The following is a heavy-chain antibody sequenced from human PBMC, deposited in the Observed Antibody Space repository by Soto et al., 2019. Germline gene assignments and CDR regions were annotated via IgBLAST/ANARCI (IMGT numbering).Heavy chain of an antibody. CDR2: INHSGST. J-gene: IGHJ6*02. CDR1: GGSFSGYY. D-gene: IGHD5-12*01. V-gene: IGHV4-34*01. CDR3: ARGPRWLQFRVHLYYGMDV. Sequence: QVQLQQWGAGLLKPSETLSLTCAVYGGSFSGYYWSWIRQPPGKGLEWIGEINHSGSTNYNPSLKSRVTISVDTSKNQFSLKLSSVTAADTAVYYCARGPRWLQFRVHLYYGMDVWGQGTTVTVSS.